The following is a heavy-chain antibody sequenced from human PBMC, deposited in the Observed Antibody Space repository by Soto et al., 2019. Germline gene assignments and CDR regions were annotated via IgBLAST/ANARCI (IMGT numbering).Heavy chain of an antibody. CDR1: GFSLSTSGMC. CDR2: IDWDDDK. CDR3: ARISREYCSGGRGDEGVSYYSYSGMDV. D-gene: IGHD2-15*01. J-gene: IGHJ6*04. Sequence: YGPPIVNPTQTLTLTCPFSGFSLSTSGMCVSWIRQPPGKALEWLALIDWDDDKYYSTSLKTRLTISKDTSKNQVVLTMTNMDPVETDKYYCARISREYCSGGRGDEGVSYYSYSGMDVWGNATKV. V-gene: IGHV2-70*01.